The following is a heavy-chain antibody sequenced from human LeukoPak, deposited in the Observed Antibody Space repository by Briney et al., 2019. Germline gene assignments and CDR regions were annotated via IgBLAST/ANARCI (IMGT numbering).Heavy chain of an antibody. CDR1: GFTFSSYG. D-gene: IGHD2-2*02. V-gene: IGHV3-30*02. CDR2: IRYDGSNK. J-gene: IGHJ4*02. CDR3: AKDLGYCSSTSCYNPFDY. Sequence: PGGSLRLSCAASGFTFSSYGVHWVRQAPGKGLEWVAFIRYDGSNKYYADSVEGRFTISRDNSKNTLYLQMNSLRAEDTAVYYCAKDLGYCSSTSCYNPFDYWGQGTLVTVSS.